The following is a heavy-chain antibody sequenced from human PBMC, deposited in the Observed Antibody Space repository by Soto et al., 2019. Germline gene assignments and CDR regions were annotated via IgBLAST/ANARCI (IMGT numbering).Heavy chain of an antibody. V-gene: IGHV4-4*02. CDR2: IYHSGST. CDR3: ARGIEGWYQGRYYYGMDV. D-gene: IGHD6-19*01. CDR1: GGSIGSSNW. J-gene: IGHJ6*02. Sequence: TSETLSLTCAVSGGSIGSSNWWSWVRQPPGKGLEWIGEIYHSGSTNYNPSLKSRVTISVDTSKNQFSLKLSSVTAADTAVYYCARGIEGWYQGRYYYGMDVWGQGTTVTVSS.